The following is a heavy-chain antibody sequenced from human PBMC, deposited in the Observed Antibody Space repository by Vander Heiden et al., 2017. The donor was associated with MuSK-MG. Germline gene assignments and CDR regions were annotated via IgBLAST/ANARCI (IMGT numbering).Heavy chain of an antibody. Sequence: EVQLVESGGGLVQPGGSLRLSCAASGFTFSSYWMSWVRQAPGKGLEWVANIKEDGSQKYYVSSVRGRSTISRDNAKNSLYLQINSLRAEDTAVYYCARPYESGYFDYWGQGTLVTVSS. V-gene: IGHV3-7*01. CDR2: IKEDGSQK. CDR1: GFTFSSYW. CDR3: ARPYESGYFDY. D-gene: IGHD3-22*01. J-gene: IGHJ4*02.